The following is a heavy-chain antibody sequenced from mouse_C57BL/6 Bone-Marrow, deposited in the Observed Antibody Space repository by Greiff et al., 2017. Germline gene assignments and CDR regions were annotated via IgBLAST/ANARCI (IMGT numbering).Heavy chain of an antibody. CDR2: IYPGDGDT. D-gene: IGHD2-2*01. CDR1: GYAFSSSW. V-gene: IGHV1-82*01. J-gene: IGHJ3*01. Sequence: QVQLQQSGPELVKPGASVKISCKASGYAFSSSWMNWVKQRPGKGLEWIGRIYPGDGDTNYNGKFKGKATLTADKSSSTAYMQLSSLTSEDSAVYFCARGWGYDRAWFAYWGQGTLVTVSA. CDR3: ARGWGYDRAWFAY.